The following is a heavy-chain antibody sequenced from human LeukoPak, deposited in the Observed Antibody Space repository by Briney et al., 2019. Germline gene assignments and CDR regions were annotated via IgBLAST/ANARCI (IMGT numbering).Heavy chain of an antibody. V-gene: IGHV3-21*01. CDR2: ISSSSSYI. Sequence: GGSLRLSCAASGFTFSSYSMNWVRQAPGKGLEWVSSISSSSSYIYYADSVKGRFTISRDNAKNSLYLQMNSLRAEDTAVYYCARGSGYSYGFRAYNWFDSWGQGTLVTVSS. J-gene: IGHJ5*01. D-gene: IGHD5-18*01. CDR3: ARGSGYSYGFRAYNWFDS. CDR1: GFTFSSYS.